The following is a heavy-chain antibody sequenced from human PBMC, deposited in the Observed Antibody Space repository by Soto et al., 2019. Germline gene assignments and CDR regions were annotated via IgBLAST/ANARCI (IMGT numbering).Heavy chain of an antibody. CDR1: GYTFNDYE. CDR2: MNPNSGET. J-gene: IGHJ5*02. D-gene: IGHD2-2*01. Sequence: QEKLVQSAAEVKKPGASVKVSCMTSGYTFNDYEINWLRQATGQGLEWIGWMNPNSGETGYAQRVQGRVTMTTSSSLSTAYLELISLSSDDTAVYYCARIAMPARPRWYNWFDPWGQGTLVTVSS. V-gene: IGHV1-8*02. CDR3: ARIAMPARPRWYNWFDP.